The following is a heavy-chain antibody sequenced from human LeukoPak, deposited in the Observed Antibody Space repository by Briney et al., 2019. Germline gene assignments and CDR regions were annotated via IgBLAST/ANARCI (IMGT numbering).Heavy chain of an antibody. CDR2: IYYSGST. CDR1: GGSISSSSYY. J-gene: IGHJ5*02. V-gene: IGHV4-39*01. D-gene: IGHD3-3*01. Sequence: SETLSLTCTVSGGSISSSSYYWGWIRQPPGKGLEWIGSIYYSGSTYYNPSLKSRVTISVDTSKNQFSLKLSPVTAADTAVYYCARHLERLRFLELTNWFDPWGQGTLVTVSS. CDR3: ARHLERLRFLELTNWFDP.